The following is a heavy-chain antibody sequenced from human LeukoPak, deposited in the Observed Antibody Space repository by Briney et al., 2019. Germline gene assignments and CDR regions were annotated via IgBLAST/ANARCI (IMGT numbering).Heavy chain of an antibody. D-gene: IGHD4-23*01. CDR1: GFTFSTYG. Sequence: PGRSLRLSCAASGFTFSTYGMHWVRQAPGKGLEWVAVISYDGSNKYYADSVKGRFTISRDNSKNTLYLQMNSVTTEDTAVYYCARRAGGYSHPYDYWGQGILVTVSS. CDR2: ISYDGSNK. J-gene: IGHJ4*02. CDR3: ARRAGGYSHPYDY. V-gene: IGHV3-30*03.